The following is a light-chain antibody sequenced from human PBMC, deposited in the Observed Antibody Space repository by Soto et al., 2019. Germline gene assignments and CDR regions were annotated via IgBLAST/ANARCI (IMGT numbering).Light chain of an antibody. CDR1: QTSSSW. Sequence: DFQLTQSPSTLSGSVGDRVTITCLASQTSSSWLAWYQQKPGKAPKLLIYKASTLKSGVPSRFSGSGSGTDFTLTISSLQPEDFATYYCQQSYSTPLTFGGGTKVDIK. CDR2: KAS. CDR3: QQSYSTPLT. J-gene: IGKJ4*01. V-gene: IGKV1-5*03.